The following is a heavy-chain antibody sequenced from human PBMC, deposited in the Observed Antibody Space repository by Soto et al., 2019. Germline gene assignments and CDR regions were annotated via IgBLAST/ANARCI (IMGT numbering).Heavy chain of an antibody. D-gene: IGHD3-3*01. CDR2: ISSSSSTI. J-gene: IGHJ4*02. Sequence: GGSLRLSCAASGFTFSSYSMNWVRQAPGKGLEWVSYISSSSSTIYYADSVKGRFTISSDNAKNSLYLQMNSLRDEDTAVYYCARVNDFWSGYYYLDYWGQGTLVTVSS. CDR3: ARVNDFWSGYYYLDY. CDR1: GFTFSSYS. V-gene: IGHV3-48*02.